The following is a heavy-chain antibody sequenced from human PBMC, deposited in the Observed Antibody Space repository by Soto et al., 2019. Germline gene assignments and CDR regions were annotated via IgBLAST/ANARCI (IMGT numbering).Heavy chain of an antibody. Sequence: EVQLVESGGGVVRPGGSLRLSCAASGFTFDDYGMSWVRQAPGKGLEWVSGINWNGGSTGYADSVKGRFTISRDNAKNSLYLQMNSLRAEDTALYHCARVKRSPYDYIWGSYRAYWYFDLWGRGTLVTVSS. CDR1: GFTFDDYG. CDR2: INWNGGST. J-gene: IGHJ2*01. CDR3: ARVKRSPYDYIWGSYRAYWYFDL. V-gene: IGHV3-20*01. D-gene: IGHD3-16*02.